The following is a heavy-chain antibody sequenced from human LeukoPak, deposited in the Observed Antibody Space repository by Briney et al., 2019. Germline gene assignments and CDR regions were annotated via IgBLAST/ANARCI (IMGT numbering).Heavy chain of an antibody. V-gene: IGHV1-46*01. D-gene: IGHD3-22*01. CDR1: GYTFTTYY. Sequence: GASVKVSCKASGYTFTTYYMHWVRQAPGQGLEWMGTIKPSGGSTSYAQKFQGRVTMTRDMSTSTVYMELRSLRSDDTAVYYCARAGHRKYYYDNAYDYWGQGTLVTVSS. J-gene: IGHJ4*02. CDR3: ARAGHRKYYYDNAYDY. CDR2: IKPSGGST.